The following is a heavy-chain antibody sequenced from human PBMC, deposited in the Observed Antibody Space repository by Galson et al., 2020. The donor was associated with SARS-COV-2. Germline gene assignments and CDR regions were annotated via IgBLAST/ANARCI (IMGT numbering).Heavy chain of an antibody. CDR1: GYTFTGYY. V-gene: IGHV1-2*02. CDR2: INSNGGGT. J-gene: IGHJ4*02. Sequence: ASVKVSCKASGYTFTGYYLHWVRQAPGQGLEWMGWINSNGGGTNFAEKFEGRVTMTRDTSISTAFMELSRLRSDDTAVYYCARGAYYYDFWSGHPPFEYWGQGALVTVSS. D-gene: IGHD3-3*01. CDR3: ARGAYYYDFWSGHPPFEY.